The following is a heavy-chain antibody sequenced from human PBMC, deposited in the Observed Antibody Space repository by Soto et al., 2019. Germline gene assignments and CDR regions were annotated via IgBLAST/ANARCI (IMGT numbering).Heavy chain of an antibody. Sequence: EVQLVESGGGLVQPGGSLRLSCAASGFTFSSYDMHWVRQATGKGLEWVSAISGSGGSTYYADSVKGRITISRDNSKNTLYLQMNSLRAEDTAVYYCAKDPPLGYCSGGSCYSGTLDYWGQGTLVTVSS. CDR1: GFTFSSYD. CDR2: ISGSGGST. D-gene: IGHD2-15*01. CDR3: AKDPPLGYCSGGSCYSGTLDY. V-gene: IGHV3-23*04. J-gene: IGHJ4*02.